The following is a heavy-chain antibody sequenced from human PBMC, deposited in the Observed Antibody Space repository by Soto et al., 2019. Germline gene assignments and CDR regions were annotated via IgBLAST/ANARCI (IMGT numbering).Heavy chain of an antibody. V-gene: IGHV1-18*01. CDR2: ISAFNGST. D-gene: IGHD2-8*01. J-gene: IGHJ6*02. CDR3: ARARRYCPIDVCYRTRQADV. CDR1: GYTFKTYD. Sequence: VQVVQSGAEVKKPGASVKVSCEASGYTFKTYDIYWVRQAPGQVLEWMGRISAFNGSTEYAQNLQGRVTMTADTSTSTAHMELRSLTSDDTAVHYCARARRYCPIDVCYRTRQADVWGQGTTVTVSS.